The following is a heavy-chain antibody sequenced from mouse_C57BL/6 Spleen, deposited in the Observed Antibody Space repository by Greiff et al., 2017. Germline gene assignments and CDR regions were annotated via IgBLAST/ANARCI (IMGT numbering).Heavy chain of an antibody. CDR2: SRNKANDYTT. V-gene: IGHV7-1*01. CDR1: GFTFSDFY. D-gene: IGHD1-1*01. CDR3: ARDALHAMDY. J-gene: IGHJ4*01. Sequence: EVKLMESGGGLVQSGRSLRLSCATSGFTFSDFYMEWVRQAPGKGLEWIAASRNKANDYTTEYSASVKGRFIVSRDASQSILYLQMNALRAEDTAIYYCARDALHAMDYWGQGTSVTVSS.